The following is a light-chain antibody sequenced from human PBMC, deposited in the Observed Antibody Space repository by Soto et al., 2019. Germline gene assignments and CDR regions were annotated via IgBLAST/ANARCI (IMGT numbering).Light chain of an antibody. CDR1: QSVSISY. CDR2: GAS. Sequence: EIVLTPSPGILFLSPGERTTLTCRACQSVSISYLAWYQQKRGQAPRLLIYGASSRATGSLDRCSGSRSGTDFTLTIIRLEPEDYAVYYCQQYGYTPPGTFGEGTKVDIK. J-gene: IGKJ4*01. V-gene: IGKV3-20*01. CDR3: QQYGYTPPGT.